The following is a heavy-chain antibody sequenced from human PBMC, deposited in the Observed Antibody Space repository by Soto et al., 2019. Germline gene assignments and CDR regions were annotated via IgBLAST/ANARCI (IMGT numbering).Heavy chain of an antibody. D-gene: IGHD2-21*02. CDR1: GFTFAGYA. CDR2: ITGSGGTT. V-gene: IGHV3-23*01. J-gene: IGHJ4*02. Sequence: EVQLLESGGGLVQPGGSLRLSCAASGFTFAGYAMSWVRQAPGKGLEWVSGITGSGGTTFYADAVKGRCTVSRDNSRNTLYLQMNSLRAEDTAVYYCAKRWTVTASFDHWGPGTLVTVSS. CDR3: AKRWTVTASFDH.